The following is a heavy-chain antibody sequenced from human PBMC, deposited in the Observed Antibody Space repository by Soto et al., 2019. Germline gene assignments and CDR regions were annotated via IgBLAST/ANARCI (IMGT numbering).Heavy chain of an antibody. CDR3: AHRPRGYAYYFDY. CDR1: GFSLSTRGVA. Sequence: QITLKESGPTLVKPTQTLTLTCTFSGFSLSTRGVAVGWFRRPPGKALEWLELIYWDEDKWYSPSLKSRLTIPEDTSKNQVVITMTNMDPVATATYYCAHRPRGYAYYFDYWGQGTLVTVSS. D-gene: IGHD5-12*01. J-gene: IGHJ4*02. V-gene: IGHV2-5*02. CDR2: IYWDEDK.